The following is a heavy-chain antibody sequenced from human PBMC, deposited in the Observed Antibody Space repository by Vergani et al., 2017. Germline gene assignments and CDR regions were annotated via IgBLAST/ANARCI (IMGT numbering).Heavy chain of an antibody. CDR2: ISSTGTT. V-gene: IGHV4-30-4*08. CDR1: GASIGSGDYY. D-gene: IGHD3-16*01. J-gene: IGHJ5*02. CDR3: ARDSGGYVWGSYEAWFDP. Sequence: QVQLQESGPGLVRPSQILSLTCSVAGASIGSGDYYWTWMRRPPGKGLEWVGYISSTGTTYYKPSLKSRVTISVDTSKNQFSLKLSSVTAADTAVYYCARDSGGYVWGSYEAWFDPWGQGTLVTVSS.